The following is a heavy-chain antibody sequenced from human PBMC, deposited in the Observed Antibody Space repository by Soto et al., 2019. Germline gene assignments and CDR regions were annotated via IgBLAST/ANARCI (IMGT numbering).Heavy chain of an antibody. CDR3: AKDTYYHDGSGYYIFDY. CDR2: INPNSGGT. V-gene: IGHV1-2*04. J-gene: IGHJ4*02. D-gene: IGHD3-22*01. CDR1: GYTFTGYY. Sequence: ASVKVSCKASGYTFTGYYMHWVRQAPGQGLEWMGWINPNSGGTNYAQKFQGWVTMTRDTSISTAYMELNSLRAEDTAVYYCAKDTYYHDGSGYYIFDYWGQGTPVTVSS.